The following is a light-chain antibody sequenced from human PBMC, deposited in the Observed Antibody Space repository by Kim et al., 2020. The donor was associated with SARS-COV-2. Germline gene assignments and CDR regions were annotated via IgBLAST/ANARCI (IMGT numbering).Light chain of an antibody. CDR2: DTS. Sequence: EIEMTQSAATLSVSPGERATLTCRAGQSITSDLAWYQHKPGQAPRLLMYDTSTRATGIPARFSGSGSGTEFTLTISSLQSEDFAVYYCQQYNRWPLTFGGGTKVDIK. CDR1: QSITSD. J-gene: IGKJ4*01. CDR3: QQYNRWPLT. V-gene: IGKV3-15*01.